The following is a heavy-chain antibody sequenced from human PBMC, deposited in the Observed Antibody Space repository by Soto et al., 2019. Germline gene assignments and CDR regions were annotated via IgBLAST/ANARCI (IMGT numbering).Heavy chain of an antibody. CDR1: GGTFSSYA. Sequence: QVQLVQSGAEVKKPGSSVKVSCKASGGTFSSYAISWVRQAPGQGLEWMGGIIPIFGTANYAQKIQGRVTITADESTSTAYMELSSLRSEDTAVYYCAGSIAAAGTGGPSYYYYYGMDVWGQGTTVTVSS. J-gene: IGHJ6*02. V-gene: IGHV1-69*01. CDR2: IIPIFGTA. CDR3: AGSIAAAGTGGPSYYYYYGMDV. D-gene: IGHD6-13*01.